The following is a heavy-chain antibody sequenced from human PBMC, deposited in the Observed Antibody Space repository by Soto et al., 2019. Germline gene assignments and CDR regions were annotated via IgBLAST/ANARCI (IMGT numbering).Heavy chain of an antibody. V-gene: IGHV3-23*01. Sequence: EVQLLESGGGLVQPGGSLRLSCAASGFTFSSYAMSWVRQAPGKGLEWVSAISGSGGSTYYADSVKGRFTISRDNSKNTLYLQMNSLRAEDTAVYYCAKGLLWFGELLYADAFDIWGQGTMVTVSS. CDR1: GFTFSSYA. D-gene: IGHD3-10*01. CDR2: ISGSGGST. J-gene: IGHJ3*02. CDR3: AKGLLWFGELLYADAFDI.